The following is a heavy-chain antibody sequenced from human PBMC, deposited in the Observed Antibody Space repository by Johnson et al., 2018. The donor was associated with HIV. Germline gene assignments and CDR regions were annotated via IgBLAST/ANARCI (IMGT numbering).Heavy chain of an antibody. Sequence: MLLVESGGGVVRPGGSLRLSCAASGFTFDDYGMSWVRQAPGKGLAWVSGITWNGGSTGSADSVKGRFTISRDNAKNSLYLQMNSLRAEDTALYYCARGRYYYDSSGSDAFDIWGQGTMVTVSS. CDR1: GFTFDDYG. CDR2: ITWNGGST. D-gene: IGHD3-22*01. J-gene: IGHJ3*02. V-gene: IGHV3-20*04. CDR3: ARGRYYYDSSGSDAFDI.